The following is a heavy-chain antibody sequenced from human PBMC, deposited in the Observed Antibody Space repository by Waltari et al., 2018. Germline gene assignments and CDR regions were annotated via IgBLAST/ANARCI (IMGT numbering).Heavy chain of an antibody. CDR1: GFTVSSNY. V-gene: IGHV3-66*02. D-gene: IGHD5-18*01. J-gene: IGHJ6*02. Sequence: EVQLVESGGGLVQPGGSLRLSCAASGFTVSSNYMSWVRQAPGKGLEWVSVIYSGGSTYYADPVKGRVTISRDNSKNTLYLQMNSLRAEDTAVYYCARDPLLLPWIRKGMDVWGQGTTVTVSS. CDR3: ARDPLLLPWIRKGMDV. CDR2: IYSGGST.